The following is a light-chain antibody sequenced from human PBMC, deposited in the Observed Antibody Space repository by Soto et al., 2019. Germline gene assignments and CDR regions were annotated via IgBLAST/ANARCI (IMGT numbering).Light chain of an antibody. J-gene: IGKJ5*01. CDR1: QSISSW. CDR2: DAS. CDR3: QQYNSYST. V-gene: IGKV1-5*01. Sequence: DIQMTQSPSTLSASVGDRVTITCRASQSISSWLAWYQPKPGKAPKLLIYDASSLESGVPSRLSVSGSGTEFTLPIRSLQPDDFATYYCQQYNSYSTFGQGTRLEIK.